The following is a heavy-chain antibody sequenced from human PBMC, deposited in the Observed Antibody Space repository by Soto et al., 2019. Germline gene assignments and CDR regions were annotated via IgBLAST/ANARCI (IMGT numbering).Heavy chain of an antibody. J-gene: IGHJ5*02. D-gene: IGHD4-17*01. CDR1: GGYISSYY. CDR2: IYYSGST. CDR3: ARLYDYGDPWFDH. V-gene: IGHV4-59*08. Sequence: SETLSLTCTVSGGYISSYYWSWIRQPPGKGLEWIGYIYYSGSTNYNPSLKSRVTISVDTSKNQFSLKLSSVTAADTAVYYCARLYDYGDPWFDHWGQGTLVTVSS.